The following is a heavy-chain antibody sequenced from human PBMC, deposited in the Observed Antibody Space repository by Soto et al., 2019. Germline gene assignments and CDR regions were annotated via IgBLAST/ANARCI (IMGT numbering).Heavy chain of an antibody. Sequence: VGWISQKQGKGLEWVANIKPDGTEKYYVGSVRGRFTISFSRDGTETSLHLQMNSLRVEDTAVYYCARVGDGAKEVTKRYAMDVCGQAPTV. V-gene: IGHV3-7*03. D-gene: IGHD4-17*01. J-gene: IGHJ6*02. CDR3: ARVGDGAKEVTKRYAMDV. CDR2: IKPDGTEK.